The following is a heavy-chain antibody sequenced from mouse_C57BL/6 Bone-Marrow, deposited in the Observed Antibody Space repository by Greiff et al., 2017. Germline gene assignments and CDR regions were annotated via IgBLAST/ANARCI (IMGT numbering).Heavy chain of an antibody. CDR2: IRSGGSYT. V-gene: IGHV5-6*01. Sequence: EVQRVESGGDLVKPGGSLKLSCAASGFTFSSSGMYWVRQTPDKRLAWVATIRSGGSYTYYPDSVTGRVTSSRDNGKKTLYLQMSSLKSEETAMYYCARQATLPYYAMDYWGQGTSVTVSS. CDR3: ARQATLPYYAMDY. J-gene: IGHJ4*01. CDR1: GFTFSSSG. D-gene: IGHD6-1*01.